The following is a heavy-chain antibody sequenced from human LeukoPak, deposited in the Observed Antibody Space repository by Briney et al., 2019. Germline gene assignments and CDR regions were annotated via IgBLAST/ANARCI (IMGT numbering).Heavy chain of an antibody. V-gene: IGHV4-39*07. J-gene: IGHJ4*02. D-gene: IGHD6-13*01. CDR2: IYYSGST. CDR3: ARGVAAAGKDFDY. Sequence: SETLSLTCTVSGGSISSSSYYWGWIRQPPGKGLEWIGSIYYSGSTYYNPSLKSRVTISVDTPKNQFSLKLSSVTAADTAVYYCARGVAAAGKDFDYWGQGTLVTVSS. CDR1: GGSISSSSYY.